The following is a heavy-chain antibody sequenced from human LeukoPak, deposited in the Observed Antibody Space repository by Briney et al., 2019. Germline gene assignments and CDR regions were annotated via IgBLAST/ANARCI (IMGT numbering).Heavy chain of an antibody. CDR3: AILTGYSSGFFDY. V-gene: IGHV3-30*02. CDR1: GFTFSSYG. CDR2: IRYDGSNK. J-gene: IGHJ4*02. D-gene: IGHD6-19*01. Sequence: GGSLRLSCAASGFTFSSYGMHWVRQAPGKGLEWVAFIRYDGSNKYYADSVKGRFTISRDNSKNTLYLQMNSLRAEDTAVYYCAILTGYSSGFFDYWGQGTLVTVSS.